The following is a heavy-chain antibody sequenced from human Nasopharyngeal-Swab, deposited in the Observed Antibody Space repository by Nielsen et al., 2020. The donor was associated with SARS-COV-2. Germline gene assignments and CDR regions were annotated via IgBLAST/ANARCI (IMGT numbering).Heavy chain of an antibody. V-gene: IGHV3-7*01. Sequence: GESLKISCAASGFTFSSYWMSWVRQAPGKGLEWVAKIKQDGSGKYYVDSVKGRFTISRDNAKNSLHLQMDSLRDEDTAVYYCVRDWGYWGQGTLVTVSS. CDR1: GFTFSSYW. CDR2: IKQDGSGK. D-gene: IGHD3-16*01. CDR3: VRDWGY. J-gene: IGHJ4*02.